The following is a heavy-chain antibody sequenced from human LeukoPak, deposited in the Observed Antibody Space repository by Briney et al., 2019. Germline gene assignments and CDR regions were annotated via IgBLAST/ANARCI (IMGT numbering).Heavy chain of an antibody. CDR3: ARVYHDTGCLIDY. CDR1: GFTFSSYS. Sequence: PGGSLRLSCAASGFTFSSYSMNWVRQAPGKGLEWVSSISSSSSYIYYADSVKGRFTISRDNSKSTLFLQMNSLRVEDTAVYYCARVYHDTGCLIDYWGQGTLVTVSS. V-gene: IGHV3-21*04. CDR2: ISSSSSYI. D-gene: IGHD5/OR15-5a*01. J-gene: IGHJ4*02.